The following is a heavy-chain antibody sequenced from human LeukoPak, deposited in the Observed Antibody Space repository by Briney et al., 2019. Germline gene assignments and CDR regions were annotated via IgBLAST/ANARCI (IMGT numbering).Heavy chain of an antibody. V-gene: IGHV4-31*03. Sequence: SETLSPTCTVSGGSISSGGYYWSWIRQHPGKGLEWIGYIFYSGSIYYNPSLKSRVTISVDTSKNQFSLKLRSVTAADTAVYYCAREDSTLFGMDVWGQGTTVTVSS. J-gene: IGHJ6*02. CDR2: IFYSGSI. D-gene: IGHD3-10*01. CDR3: AREDSTLFGMDV. CDR1: GGSISSGGYY.